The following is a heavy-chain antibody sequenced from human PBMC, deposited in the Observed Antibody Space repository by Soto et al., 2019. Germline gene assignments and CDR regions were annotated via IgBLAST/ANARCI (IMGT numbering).Heavy chain of an antibody. CDR1: GFTFSNYG. CDR3: ARTQSDILTDSYTNCFDP. V-gene: IGHV1-18*01. CDR2: ISAYNGNT. J-gene: IGHJ5*02. D-gene: IGHD3-9*01. Sequence: QVQLVQSGAEVKKPGASVKVSCKASGFTFSNYGITWLRQVPGQGLEWMGWISAYNGNTVHAQEYQGRLTMTTDTSTSTACMELRSLRPDDTAVYYCARTQSDILTDSYTNCFDPWGQGTLVTVSS.